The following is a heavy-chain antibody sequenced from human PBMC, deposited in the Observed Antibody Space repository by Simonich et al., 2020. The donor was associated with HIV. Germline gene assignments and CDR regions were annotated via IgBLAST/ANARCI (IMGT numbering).Heavy chain of an antibody. V-gene: IGHV1-2*06. CDR1: GYTITGYY. CDR3: ARDQGIAAAGNNWFDP. Sequence: QVQLVQSGAEVKKPGASVKVSCKASGYTITGYYMHWVRQGPGKGLEWLGRINSNGGGTNYAQKFHGRVTMTRDTSISTAYMELSRLRSDDTAVYYCARDQGIAAAGNNWFDPWGQGTLVTVSS. J-gene: IGHJ5*02. D-gene: IGHD6-13*01. CDR2: INSNGGGT.